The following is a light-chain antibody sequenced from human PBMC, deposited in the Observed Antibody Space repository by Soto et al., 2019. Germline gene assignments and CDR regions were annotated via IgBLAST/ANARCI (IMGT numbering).Light chain of an antibody. Sequence: MRVTHWASCLSASVGEGFTIACRASQRISTWFGWYEKKPGKAPKLMIXDASSLVSGVPSRFSGSGARTEFTLTISSLQPEDFASYYCQQYISYSTFGQGTKVDI. CDR1: QRISTW. CDR2: DAS. J-gene: IGKJ1*01. V-gene: IGKV1-5*01. CDR3: QQYISYST.